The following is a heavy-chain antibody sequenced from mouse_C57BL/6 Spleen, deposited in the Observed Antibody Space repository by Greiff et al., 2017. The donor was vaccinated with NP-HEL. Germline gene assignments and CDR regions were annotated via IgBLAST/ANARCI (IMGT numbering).Heavy chain of an antibody. CDR3: ARSSYYSNDYYAMDY. CDR1: GYAFSSYW. D-gene: IGHD2-5*01. J-gene: IGHJ4*01. V-gene: IGHV1-80*01. Sequence: VQLQQSGAELVKPGASVKISCKASGYAFSSYWMNWVKQRPGKGLEWIGQIYPGDGDTNYNGKFKGKATLTADKSSSTAYMQLSSLTSEDSAVYFCARSSYYSNDYYAMDYWGQGTSVTVSS. CDR2: IYPGDGDT.